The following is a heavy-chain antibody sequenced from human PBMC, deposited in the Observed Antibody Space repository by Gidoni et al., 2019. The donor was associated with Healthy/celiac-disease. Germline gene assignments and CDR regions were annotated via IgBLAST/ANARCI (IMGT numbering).Heavy chain of an antibody. CDR1: GFTFSSYA. D-gene: IGHD1-26*01. CDR2: ISGSGGST. Sequence: EVQLLESGGGLVQPGGSLRLSCAASGFTFSSYAMSWVRPAPGKGLEWVSAISGSGGSTYYADSVKGRFTISRDNSKNTLYLQMNSLRAEDTAVYYCAKDGWELSLEENAFDIWGQGTMVTVSS. V-gene: IGHV3-23*01. CDR3: AKDGWELSLEENAFDI. J-gene: IGHJ3*02.